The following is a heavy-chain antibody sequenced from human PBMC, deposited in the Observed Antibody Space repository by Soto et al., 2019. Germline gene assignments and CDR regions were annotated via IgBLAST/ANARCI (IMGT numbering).Heavy chain of an antibody. CDR1: GFTFNNYA. Sequence: HPGGSLRLSCAASGFTFNNYAMSWVRQAPGKGLEWVATISGTGDATYYGDSMKGRFTISRDNSKNTLYLQMNSLRAEDTAVYYCARVEGDYGDYVFDFWGQGTLVTVSS. CDR3: ARVEGDYGDYVFDF. V-gene: IGHV3-23*01. CDR2: ISGTGDAT. D-gene: IGHD4-17*01. J-gene: IGHJ4*02.